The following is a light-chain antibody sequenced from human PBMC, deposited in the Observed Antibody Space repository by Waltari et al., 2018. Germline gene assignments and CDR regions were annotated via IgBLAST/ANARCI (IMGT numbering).Light chain of an antibody. V-gene: IGLV2-11*01. J-gene: IGLJ1*01. CDR1: SSDVARYNQ. CDR2: YVN. Sequence: QSALTQPRTVSGSPGQSVTISCIGTSSDVARYNQSSCYQQPPGKAPKLIISYVNKRPSGVPHLFAGSKSGNTASLTISGLQADDEADYYCCSYAGTYTWGVFGTGTKVTVL. CDR3: CSYAGTYTWGV.